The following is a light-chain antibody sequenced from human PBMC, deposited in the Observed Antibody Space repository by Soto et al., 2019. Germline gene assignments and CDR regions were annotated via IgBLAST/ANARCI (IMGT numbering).Light chain of an antibody. J-gene: IGLJ1*01. CDR1: SSNIGSNT. CDR2: SNN. Sequence: QSVLTQAPSASGTLGQRVSISCSGSSSNIGSNTVNWYQQLPGTAPKLLIYSNNQRPSGVPDRFSGSKSGTSASLAISGLQSEDEADYYCAAWDDSLNGYVFGTGTKVTVL. V-gene: IGLV1-44*01. CDR3: AAWDDSLNGYV.